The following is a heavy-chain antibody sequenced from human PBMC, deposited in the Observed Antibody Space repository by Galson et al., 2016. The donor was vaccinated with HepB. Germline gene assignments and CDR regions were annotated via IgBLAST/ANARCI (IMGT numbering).Heavy chain of an antibody. V-gene: IGHV4-39*01. J-gene: IGHJ5*02. Sequence: SETLSLTCTVSGGSISRSNYYWGWIRQPPGKGLEWIATKYHSGDTYYNPPLKSRVPISVDTSKNQFPLKLRSVTAADTAVYFCARHRGRHIVVVPGAMPAYFDPWGQGTLVTVSS. CDR2: KYHSGDT. D-gene: IGHD2-2*01. CDR1: GGSISRSNYY. CDR3: ARHRGRHIVVVPGAMPAYFDP.